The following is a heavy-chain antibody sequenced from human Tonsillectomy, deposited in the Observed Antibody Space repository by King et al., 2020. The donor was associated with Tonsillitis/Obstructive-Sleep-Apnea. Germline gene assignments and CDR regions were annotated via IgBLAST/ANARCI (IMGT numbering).Heavy chain of an antibody. D-gene: IGHD1-1*01. J-gene: IGHJ5*02. V-gene: IGHV4-59*01. CDR3: ARVGYDNWFDP. CDR1: GGSISSYY. Sequence: QLQESGPGLVKPSETLSLTCTVSGGSISSYYLSWIRQPPGKGLEWIGYIYYSGSTNYNPSLKSRVTISVDTSKNQFSLKLSSVTAADTAVYYCARVGYDNWFDPWGQGTLVTVSS. CDR2: IYYSGST.